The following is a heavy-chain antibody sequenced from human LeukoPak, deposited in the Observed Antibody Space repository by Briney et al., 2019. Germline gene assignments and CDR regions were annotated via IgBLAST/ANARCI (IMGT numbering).Heavy chain of an antibody. CDR3: ARGRGSSARLGYSYFYIDV. D-gene: IGHD1-26*01. CDR1: GYTFTGYY. J-gene: IGHJ6*03. CDR2: MNTNTGNP. V-gene: IGHV7-4-1*02. Sequence: ASVKVSCKASGYTFTGYYMHWVRQAPGQGREWMGWMNTNTGNPTYAQGFTGQFVFSLETSVSTAYLQISSLKAEDTAVYYCARGRGSSARLGYSYFYIDVWGKRTTVTVSS.